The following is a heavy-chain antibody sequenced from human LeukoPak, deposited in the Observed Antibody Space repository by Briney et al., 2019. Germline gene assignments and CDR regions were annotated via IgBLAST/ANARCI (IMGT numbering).Heavy chain of an antibody. CDR1: GFTFSTYD. Sequence: GGSLRLSCAASGFTFSTYDMNWVRQAPGRGLEWVSAISGSGGSTYYADSVKGRFTISRDNAKNTLYLQMNSLRAEDTAVYYCAKDPVDYWGQGTLVTVSS. J-gene: IGHJ4*02. V-gene: IGHV3-23*01. CDR2: ISGSGGST. CDR3: AKDPVDY.